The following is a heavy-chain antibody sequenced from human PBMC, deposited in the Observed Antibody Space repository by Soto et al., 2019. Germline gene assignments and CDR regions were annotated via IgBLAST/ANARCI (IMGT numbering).Heavy chain of an antibody. CDR3: ARQGCSGGSCYSGVRAYYYYYMDV. CDR1: GGSVSSGSYY. CDR2: IYYSGST. D-gene: IGHD2-15*01. J-gene: IGHJ6*03. V-gene: IGHV4-61*01. Sequence: SETLSLTCTVSGGSVSSGSYYWSWIRQPPGKGLEWIGYIYYSGSTNYNPSLKSRVTISVNTSKNQFSLKLSSVTAADTAVYYCARQGCSGGSCYSGVRAYYYYYMDVWGKGTTVTVSS.